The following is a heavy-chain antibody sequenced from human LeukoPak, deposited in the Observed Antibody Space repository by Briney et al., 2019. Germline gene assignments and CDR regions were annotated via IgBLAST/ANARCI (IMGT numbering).Heavy chain of an antibody. CDR2: IRYDGSKK. J-gene: IGHJ4*02. V-gene: IGHV3-30*02. Sequence: GGSLRLSCAASGFTFSSYGMHWVRQAPGKGLEWVAFIRYDGSKKYYADSVKGRFTISRDNSKNTLYLQMNSLRAEDTAVYYCAKDRYYDILTGYIDYWGQGTLVTVSS. D-gene: IGHD3-9*01. CDR3: AKDRYYDILTGYIDY. CDR1: GFTFSSYG.